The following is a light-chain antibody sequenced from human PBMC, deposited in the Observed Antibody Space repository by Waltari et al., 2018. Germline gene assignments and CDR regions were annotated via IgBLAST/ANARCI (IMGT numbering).Light chain of an antibody. CDR2: EAS. CDR3: QKYGRTPRP. J-gene: IGKJ4*01. Sequence: EIVLTQSPGTLSLSPGESASLSCRASQSLGNTYLAWYQQKPGQAPRLLIFEASRRATGTPDRFSGSGSGTDFTLTISRLEPEDFAVYFCQKYGRTPRPFGGGTKVEI. V-gene: IGKV3-20*01. CDR1: QSLGNTY.